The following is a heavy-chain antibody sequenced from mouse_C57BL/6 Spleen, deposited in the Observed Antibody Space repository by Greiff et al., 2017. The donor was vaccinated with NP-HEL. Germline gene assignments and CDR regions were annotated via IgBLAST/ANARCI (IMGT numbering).Heavy chain of an antibody. V-gene: IGHV5-16*01. CDR3: ARDHYGMDY. CDR2: INYDGSST. Sequence: EVKLVESEGGLVQPGSSMKLSCTASGFTFSDYYMAWVRQVPEKGLEWVANINYDGSSTYYLDSLKSRFIISRDNAKNILYLQMSSLKSEDTATYYCARDHYGMDYWGQGTSVTVSS. J-gene: IGHJ4*01. CDR1: GFTFSDYY.